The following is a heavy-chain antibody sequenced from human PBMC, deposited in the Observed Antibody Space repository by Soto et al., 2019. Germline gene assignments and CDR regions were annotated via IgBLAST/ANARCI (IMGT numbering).Heavy chain of an antibody. V-gene: IGHV3-33*01. J-gene: IGHJ6*02. D-gene: IGHD3-3*01. CDR2: IWYDGSNK. Sequence: QVQRVESGGGVVQPGRSLRLSCAPSGFTFSSYGMHWVRQAPGKGLEWVAVIWYDGSNKYYADSVKGRFTISRDNSKNTLYLQRNSLRAEDTALYYCARDGPGQYYDICYGMAVWGQGTKVTVSS. CDR1: GFTFSSYG. CDR3: ARDGPGQYYDICYGMAV.